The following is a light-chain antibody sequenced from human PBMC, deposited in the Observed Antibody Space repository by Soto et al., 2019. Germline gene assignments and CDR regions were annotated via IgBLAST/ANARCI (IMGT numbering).Light chain of an antibody. CDR1: RSVSSY. Sequence: EIVLTQSPATLTLSPGESATLSCRASRSVSSYLAWYQQKPGQAPRLLIYGASSRATGIPDRFSGSGSGTDFTLTISRLEPEDFAVYYCQQYGSSLLITFGQGTRLEIK. J-gene: IGKJ5*01. CDR3: QQYGSSLLIT. CDR2: GAS. V-gene: IGKV3-20*01.